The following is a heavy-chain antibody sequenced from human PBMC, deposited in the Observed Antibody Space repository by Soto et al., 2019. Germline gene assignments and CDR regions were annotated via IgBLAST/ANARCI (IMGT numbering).Heavy chain of an antibody. CDR2: IYYSGST. Sequence: PSETLSLTCTVSGGSISSYYWSWIRQPPGKGLEWIGYIYYSGSTNYNPSLKSRVTISVDTSKNQFSLKLSSVTAADTAVYYCARVPYSSSWNNWFDPWGQGTLVTVSS. CDR3: ARVPYSSSWNNWFDP. J-gene: IGHJ5*02. V-gene: IGHV4-59*01. CDR1: GGSISSYY. D-gene: IGHD6-13*01.